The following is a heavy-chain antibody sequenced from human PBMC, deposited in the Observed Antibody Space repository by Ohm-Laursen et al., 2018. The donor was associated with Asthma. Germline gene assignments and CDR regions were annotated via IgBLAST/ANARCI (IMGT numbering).Heavy chain of an antibody. Sequence: SLRLSCAAPGLSFSHRAMSWVRQAPGKGLEWVAVVGGDGDITHYADAVKGRFTISRDNAKSTLYLLLNRLRVEDTAVYYCARAQEASGLYNSYFDYWGQGTLVTVSS. CDR1: GLSFSHRA. CDR3: ARAQEASGLYNSYFDY. J-gene: IGHJ4*02. V-gene: IGHV3-23*01. CDR2: VGGDGDIT. D-gene: IGHD3-3*01.